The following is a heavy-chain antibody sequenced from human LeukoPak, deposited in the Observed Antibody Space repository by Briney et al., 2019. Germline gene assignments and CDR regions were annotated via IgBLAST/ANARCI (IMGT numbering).Heavy chain of an antibody. CDR2: ISCSSVNI. J-gene: IGHJ4*02. Sequence: GGSLRLSSAASGFTFDDYAMNWVRQAPGKGLEWVSGISCSSVNIGYADSVKGRLTISRDNAKNSLYLQMNSLRAEDTAVYYCAKDAHVMVRGPIDYWGQGTLVTVSS. CDR1: GFTFDDYA. CDR3: AKDAHVMVRGPIDY. D-gene: IGHD3-10*01. V-gene: IGHV3-9*01.